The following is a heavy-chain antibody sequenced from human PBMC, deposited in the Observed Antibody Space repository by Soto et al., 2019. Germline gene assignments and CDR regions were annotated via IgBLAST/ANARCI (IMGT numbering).Heavy chain of an antibody. V-gene: IGHV4-39*01. CDR3: ASHIVLMVYAISPGWFDP. Sequence: QLQLQESGPGLVKPSETLSLTRTVSGGSISSSSYYWGWIRQPPGKGLEWIGSIYYSGSTYYNPSIKSRVTISVDTSKNQFSLKLGSVTAAATAVYYCASHIVLMVYAISPGWFDPWGQGTLVTVSS. J-gene: IGHJ5*02. D-gene: IGHD2-8*01. CDR2: IYYSGST. CDR1: GGSISSSSYY.